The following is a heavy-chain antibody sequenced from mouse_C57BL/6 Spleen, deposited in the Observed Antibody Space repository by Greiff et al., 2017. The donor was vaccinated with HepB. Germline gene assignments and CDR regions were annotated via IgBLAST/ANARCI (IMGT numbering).Heavy chain of an antibody. J-gene: IGHJ2*01. Sequence: EVQLQQSGPELVKPGASVKISCKASGYTFTDYYMNWVKQSHGKSLEWIGDINPNNGGTSYNQKFKGKATLTVDKSSSTAYMELRSLTSEDSAVYYCARGDGSDFDYWGQGTTLTVSS. CDR2: INPNNGGT. D-gene: IGHD2-3*01. V-gene: IGHV1-26*01. CDR1: GYTFTDYY. CDR3: ARGDGSDFDY.